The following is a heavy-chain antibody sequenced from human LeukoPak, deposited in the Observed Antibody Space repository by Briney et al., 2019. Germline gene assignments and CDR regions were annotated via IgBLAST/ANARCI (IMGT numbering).Heavy chain of an antibody. CDR2: ISSGGSTI. Sequence: GGSLRLSCAASGFTFSSYEMNWVRQAPGKGLEWISYISSGGSTIYYTDSVKGRFTISRDNSKNTLFLQVNSLRAEDTAVYYCAKDARRTNGWYFFDYWGQGTLVTVSS. V-gene: IGHV3-48*03. CDR3: AKDARRTNGWYFFDY. CDR1: GFTFSSYE. D-gene: IGHD6-19*01. J-gene: IGHJ4*02.